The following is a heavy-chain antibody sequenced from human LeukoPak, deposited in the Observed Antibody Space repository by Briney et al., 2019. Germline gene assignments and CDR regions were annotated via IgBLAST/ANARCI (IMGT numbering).Heavy chain of an antibody. J-gene: IGHJ4*02. V-gene: IGHV3-66*02. CDR3: SVSRGNPNYFDY. CDR1: GFTVSSNY. D-gene: IGHD1-14*01. Sequence: PGGSLRLSCAASGFTVSSNYMSWVRQAPGKGLEWVSVIYSGGSTYYADSVKGRFTISRDNSKNTLYLQMNSLRAEDTAVYYCSVSRGNPNYFDYWGQGTLVTVSS. CDR2: IYSGGST.